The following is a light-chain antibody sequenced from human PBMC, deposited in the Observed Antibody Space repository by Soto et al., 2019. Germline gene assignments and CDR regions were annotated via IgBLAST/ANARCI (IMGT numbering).Light chain of an antibody. V-gene: IGKV3-20*01. CDR1: QSVSSSY. J-gene: IGKJ2*01. Sequence: ENVLTQSPGTLSLSPGGRATLSCRASQSVSSSYLTWYQQKPGQAPRLLIYGASSRATDIPDRFSGSGSGTDFTLTISRLEPEDFAVYYCQQYDSSPVTFGQGTKLEIK. CDR3: QQYDSSPVT. CDR2: GAS.